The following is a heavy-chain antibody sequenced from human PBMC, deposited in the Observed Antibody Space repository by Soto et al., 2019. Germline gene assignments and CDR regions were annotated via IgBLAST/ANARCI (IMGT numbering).Heavy chain of an antibody. CDR3: ARDSSSGEGFDF. CDR1: GFTFNSYG. D-gene: IGHD7-27*01. J-gene: IGHJ4*02. Sequence: QVQLVESGGGVVQPGRSLRLSCAASGFTFNSYGMHWVRQAPGKGLEWMAVIWYDGNSKDYGDSVRGRFTVSRDNSKNTLYLQMDSLRAEDTAVYYCARDSSSGEGFDFWGQGTLVTVSS. CDR2: IWYDGNSK. V-gene: IGHV3-33*01.